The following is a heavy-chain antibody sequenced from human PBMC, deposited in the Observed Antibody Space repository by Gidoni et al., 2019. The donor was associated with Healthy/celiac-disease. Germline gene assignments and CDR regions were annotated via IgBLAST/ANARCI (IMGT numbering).Heavy chain of an antibody. Sequence: EVQLLESGGGLVQPGGSLRLACAAAGGTVSNYAMSWVRQAPGTGLEWVSAISGSGGTTYYADFVKGRFTISRDNSKNTLYLQMNSLRAEDTAVYSCAKDLRSGWWGLYYFDFWGRGTLVSVSS. D-gene: IGHD6-13*01. V-gene: IGHV3-23*01. CDR3: AKDLRSGWWGLYYFDF. J-gene: IGHJ4*02. CDR2: ISGSGGTT. CDR1: GGTVSNYA.